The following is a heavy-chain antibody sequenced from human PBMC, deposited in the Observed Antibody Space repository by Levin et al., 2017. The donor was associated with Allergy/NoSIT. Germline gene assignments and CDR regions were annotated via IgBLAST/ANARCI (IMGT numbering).Heavy chain of an antibody. CDR3: ARGPPGHYWTGEVPAARPASYYYGIDV. CDR1: GFSFDGHW. D-gene: IGHD2-2*01. Sequence: LSLTCAASGFSFDGHWMTWVRQAPGKGLEWVADIKQDGSEKNYVDPVKGRFTISRDNARNLVYLQMNSLRAEDTAVYFCARGPPGHYWTGEVPAARPASYYYGIDVWGQGTTVTVSS. V-gene: IGHV3-7*01. J-gene: IGHJ6*02. CDR2: IKQDGSEK.